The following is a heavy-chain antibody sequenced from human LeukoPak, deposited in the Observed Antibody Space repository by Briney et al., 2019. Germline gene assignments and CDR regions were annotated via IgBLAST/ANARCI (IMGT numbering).Heavy chain of an antibody. CDR1: GFTFSSYA. CDR3: AKGSGSYLTHFDY. Sequence: GGSLRLSCAASGFTFSSYAMHWVRQAPGKGLEWVAFIRYDGSYKYYADSVKGRFTISRDNSKNTLYPQMNSLRAEDTAVYYCAKGSGSYLTHFDYWGQGTLVTVSS. J-gene: IGHJ4*02. V-gene: IGHV3-30*02. CDR2: IRYDGSYK. D-gene: IGHD3-10*01.